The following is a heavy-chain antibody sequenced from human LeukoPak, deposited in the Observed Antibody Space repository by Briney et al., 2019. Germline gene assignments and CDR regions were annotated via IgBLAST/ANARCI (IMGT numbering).Heavy chain of an antibody. CDR3: ARDFWEMATINGGTGY. J-gene: IGHJ4*02. Sequence: GGTLRRSCAASGFTFDDYGMGWVGHGPGKGLEGVSGINWNGGSTGYADSVKGRFTISRDNAKNSLYLQMNSLRAEDTALYYCARDFWEMATINGGTGYWGQGTLVTVSS. D-gene: IGHD5-24*01. CDR1: GFTFDDYG. CDR2: INWNGGST. V-gene: IGHV3-20*04.